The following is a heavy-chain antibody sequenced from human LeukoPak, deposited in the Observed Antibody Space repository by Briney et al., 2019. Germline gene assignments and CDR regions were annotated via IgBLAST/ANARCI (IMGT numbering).Heavy chain of an antibody. D-gene: IGHD1-26*01. CDR2: INAKNGDT. Sequence: GASVTVSCKASGYTFTGYYLHWVRQAPGQGLEWMGWINAKNGDTEYAQKLQGRVTMTRDTSISTAYMELTSPRYDDTAVYFCARVTSGSYHYWGQGTLVTVSS. J-gene: IGHJ4*02. V-gene: IGHV1-2*02. CDR1: GYTFTGYY. CDR3: ARVTSGSYHY.